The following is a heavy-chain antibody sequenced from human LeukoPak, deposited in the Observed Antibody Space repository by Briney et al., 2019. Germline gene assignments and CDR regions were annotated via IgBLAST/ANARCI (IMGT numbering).Heavy chain of an antibody. CDR2: IYYSGST. Sequence: SETLSLTCTVSGASISSYYWSWIRQPPGKGLEWIGYIYYSGSTNYNPSLKSRVTISLDTSKNQFSLKLSSVTAADTAVYYCARGTYLNAFAIWGQGTMVTVSS. J-gene: IGHJ3*02. CDR3: ARGTYLNAFAI. CDR1: GASISSYY. V-gene: IGHV4-59*01.